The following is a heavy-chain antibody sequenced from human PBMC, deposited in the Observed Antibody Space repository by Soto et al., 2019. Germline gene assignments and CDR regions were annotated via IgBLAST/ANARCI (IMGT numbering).Heavy chain of an antibody. CDR3: ARPVTSPDHLDI. D-gene: IGHD4-4*01. Sequence: QGQLVQSGAEVKKPGASVKVSCKSSGYIFSDYGITWVRQAPGQGLEWMGWISAYNGNTDYAQKFQDRLTLATDTSTSTAYMELRSLRSDVTALYYCARPVTSPDHLDIWGQGTMVTVSS. CDR1: GYIFSDYG. CDR2: ISAYNGNT. V-gene: IGHV1-18*01. J-gene: IGHJ3*02.